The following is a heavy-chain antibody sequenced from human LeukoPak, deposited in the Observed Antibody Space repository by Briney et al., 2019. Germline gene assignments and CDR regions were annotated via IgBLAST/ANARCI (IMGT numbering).Heavy chain of an antibody. D-gene: IGHD3-22*01. CDR2: ISYDGSNK. CDR1: GFTFSSYA. V-gene: IGHV3-30-3*01. Sequence: PGGSLRLSCAASGFTFSSYAMHWVRQAPGKGLEWVAVISYDGSNKYFADSVKGRFTISRDNSKNTLYLQMNSLRAEDTAVYYCAREAGHNYYDISQEAFDIWGQGTMVTVSS. J-gene: IGHJ3*02. CDR3: AREAGHNYYDISQEAFDI.